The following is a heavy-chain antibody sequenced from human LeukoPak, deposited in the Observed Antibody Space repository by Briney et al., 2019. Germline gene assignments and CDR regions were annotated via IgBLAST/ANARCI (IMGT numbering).Heavy chain of an antibody. CDR2: IKQDGSEK. Sequence: GSLRLSCAASGFTFSSYWMSWVRQAPGKGLEWVANIKQDGSEKYYVDSVKGRFTISRDNAKNTLYLQMNSLRAEDTAVYYCARDSEHYDFWSGYPDYWGQGTLVTVSS. V-gene: IGHV3-7*01. CDR3: ARDSEHYDFWSGYPDY. CDR1: GFTFSSYW. J-gene: IGHJ4*02. D-gene: IGHD3-3*01.